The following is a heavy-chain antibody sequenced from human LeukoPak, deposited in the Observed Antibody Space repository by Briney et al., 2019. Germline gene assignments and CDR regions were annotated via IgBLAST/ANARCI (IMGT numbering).Heavy chain of an antibody. V-gene: IGHV5-51*01. CDR3: ARRIDAAGTFYYYYGMDV. D-gene: IGHD6-13*01. CDR2: IYPGDSDT. J-gene: IGHJ6*02. CDR1: AYSFTNYW. Sequence: GESLKISCQGSAYSFTNYWITWVRQMPGKGLEWMGIIYPGDSDTRYSPSFQGQVTISADKSISTAYLQWSSLKASDTAMYYCARRIDAAGTFYYYYGMDVWGQGTTVTVSS.